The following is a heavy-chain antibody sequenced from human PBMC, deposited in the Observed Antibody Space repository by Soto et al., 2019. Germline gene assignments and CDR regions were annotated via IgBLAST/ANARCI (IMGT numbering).Heavy chain of an antibody. Sequence: VKVSCKASGGTFSSYAISWVRQAPGQGLEWMGGIIPIFGTANYAQKFQGRVTITADESTSTAYMELSSLRSEDTAVYYCARVGVVVPAAMILAYYGMDVWGQGTTVTVSS. D-gene: IGHD2-2*01. CDR2: IIPIFGTA. V-gene: IGHV1-69*01. CDR3: ARVGVVVPAAMILAYYGMDV. CDR1: GGTFSSYA. J-gene: IGHJ6*02.